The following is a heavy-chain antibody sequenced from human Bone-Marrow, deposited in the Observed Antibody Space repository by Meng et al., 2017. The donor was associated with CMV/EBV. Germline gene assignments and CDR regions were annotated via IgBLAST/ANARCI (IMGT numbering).Heavy chain of an antibody. CDR3: ARVSRLVVPAATYYYYYYGMDV. V-gene: IGHV1-8*03. CDR2: MNPNSGNT. J-gene: IGHJ6*02. D-gene: IGHD2-2*01. CDR1: YD. Sequence: YDINWVRQATGQGLEWMGWMNPNSGNTGYAQKFQGRVTITRNTSISTAYMELSSLRSEDTAVYYCARVSRLVVPAATYYYYYYGMDVWGQGTTVTVSS.